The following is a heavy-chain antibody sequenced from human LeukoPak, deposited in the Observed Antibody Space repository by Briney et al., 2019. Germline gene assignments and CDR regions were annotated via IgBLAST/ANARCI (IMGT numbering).Heavy chain of an antibody. D-gene: IGHD4-17*01. CDR1: GYTLTELS. V-gene: IGHV1-24*01. Sequence: GASVKVSCKVSGYTLTELSMHWVRQAPGKGLEWMGGFDPEDGETIYAQKFQGRVTMTEDTSTDTAYMVLSSLRSEDTAVYYCATPLHGDYGDLFDYWGQGTLVTVSS. J-gene: IGHJ4*02. CDR3: ATPLHGDYGDLFDY. CDR2: FDPEDGET.